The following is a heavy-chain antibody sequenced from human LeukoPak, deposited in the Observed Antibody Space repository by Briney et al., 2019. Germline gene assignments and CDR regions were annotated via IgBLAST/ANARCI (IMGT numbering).Heavy chain of an antibody. D-gene: IGHD5-18*01. CDR3: ARPGPSVDTAMVA. V-gene: IGHV3-73*01. J-gene: IGHJ5*02. CDR1: GFTFSGSA. Sequence: GGSLRLSCAASGFTFSGSAMQWVRQASGKGLEWVGCIRSKANNYATAFAASVKGRFTISRVDSKNTAYLQMNSLKAEDTAVYYCARPGPSVDTAMVAWGQGTLVTVSS. CDR2: IRSKANNYAT.